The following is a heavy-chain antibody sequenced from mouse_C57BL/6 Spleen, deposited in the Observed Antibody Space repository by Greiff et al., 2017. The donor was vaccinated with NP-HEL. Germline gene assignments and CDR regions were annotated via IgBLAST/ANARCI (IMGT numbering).Heavy chain of an antibody. J-gene: IGHJ3*01. CDR2: IYPRAGST. V-gene: IGHV1-85*01. CDR3: AGTAQAFAY. CDR1: GYTFTSYD. Sequence: VQLQQSGPELVKPGASVKLSCKASGYTFTSYDINWVKQRPGQGLEWIGWIYPRAGSTKYNEKFKGKATLTVDTSSSTAYMELHSLTSEDSAVYFCAGTAQAFAYWGQGTLVTVSA. D-gene: IGHD3-2*02.